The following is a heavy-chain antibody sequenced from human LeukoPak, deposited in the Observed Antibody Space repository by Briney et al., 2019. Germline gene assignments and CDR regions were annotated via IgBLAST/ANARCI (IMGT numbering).Heavy chain of an antibody. CDR1: GFTFSSYA. CDR3: AKGGGYWRPRLWGYFDY. Sequence: GGSLRLSCAASGFTFSSYAMSWVRQAPGKGLEWVSATSGSGGSTYYADSVKGRFTISRDNSKNTLYLQMNSLRAEDTAVYYCAKGGGYWRPRLWGYFDYWGQGTLVTVSS. V-gene: IGHV3-23*01. CDR2: TSGSGGST. J-gene: IGHJ4*02. D-gene: IGHD3-22*01.